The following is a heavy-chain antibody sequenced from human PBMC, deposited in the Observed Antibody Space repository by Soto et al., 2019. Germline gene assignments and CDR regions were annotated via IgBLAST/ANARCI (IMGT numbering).Heavy chain of an antibody. CDR2: IYYSGST. D-gene: IGHD3-3*01. J-gene: IGHJ6*03. CDR3: ARGYYDPSPAYYYYYYMDV. CDR1: GGSISSGGYY. V-gene: IGHV4-31*03. Sequence: SETLSLTCTVPGGSISSGGYYWILIRQHPGKGLEWIGYIYYSGSTYYNPSLKSRVTISVDTSKNQFSLKLSSVTAADTAVYYCARGYYDPSPAYYYYYYMDVWGKGTTVTVSS.